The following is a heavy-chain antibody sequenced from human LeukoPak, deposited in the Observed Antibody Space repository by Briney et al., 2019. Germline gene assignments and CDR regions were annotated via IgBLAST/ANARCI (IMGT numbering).Heavy chain of an antibody. Sequence: SETLSPTCTVSGGSISSGDYYWSWIRQPPGKGLEWIGYIYYSGSTYYNPSLKSRVTISVDTSKNQFPLKLSSVTAADTAVYYCARGGDFWSGYFDYWGQGTLVTVSS. CDR1: GGSISSGDYY. CDR3: ARGGDFWSGYFDY. CDR2: IYYSGST. D-gene: IGHD3-3*01. J-gene: IGHJ4*02. V-gene: IGHV4-30-4*08.